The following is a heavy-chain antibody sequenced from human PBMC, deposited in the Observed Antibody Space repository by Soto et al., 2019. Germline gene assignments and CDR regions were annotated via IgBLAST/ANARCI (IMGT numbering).Heavy chain of an antibody. Sequence: PGESLKISCKGSGYSFTSYWIGWVRQMPGKGLEWMGIIYPGDSDTRYSPSFQGQVTISADKSISTAYLQWSSLKASDTAMYYCARSNLPWTDDYYYYYMDVWGKGTTVTVSS. CDR2: IYPGDSDT. CDR3: ARSNLPWTDDYYYYYMDV. CDR1: GYSFTSYW. D-gene: IGHD1-1*01. J-gene: IGHJ6*03. V-gene: IGHV5-51*01.